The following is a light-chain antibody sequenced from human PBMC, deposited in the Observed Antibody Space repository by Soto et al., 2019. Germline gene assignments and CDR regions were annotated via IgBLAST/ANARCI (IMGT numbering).Light chain of an antibody. CDR2: GAS. V-gene: IGKV3-20*01. CDR1: QSVTNSF. J-gene: IGKJ2*01. Sequence: EIVLTQSPGTLSLSPGERATLSCRASQSVTNSFLAWYQQKPGQAPRLLIYGASSRATGIPVRFSCSGSGTDFTLTISRLEPEDFAGYYCQQYGSSPLYTFGHGTKLEI. CDR3: QQYGSSPLYT.